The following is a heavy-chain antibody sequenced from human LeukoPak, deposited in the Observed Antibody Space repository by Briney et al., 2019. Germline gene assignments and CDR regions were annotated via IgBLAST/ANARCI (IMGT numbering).Heavy chain of an antibody. CDR2: INPSGGST. CDR3: ARDAMPSRHYDFWSGYHNWFDP. D-gene: IGHD3-3*01. J-gene: IGHJ5*02. Sequence: ASVKVSCMASGYTFTSYYMHWVRQAPGQGLEWMGIINPSGGSTSYAQKFQGRVTMTRDTSTSTVYMELSSLRSEDTAVYYCARDAMPSRHYDFWSGYHNWFDPWGQGTLVTVSS. CDR1: GYTFTSYY. V-gene: IGHV1-46*01.